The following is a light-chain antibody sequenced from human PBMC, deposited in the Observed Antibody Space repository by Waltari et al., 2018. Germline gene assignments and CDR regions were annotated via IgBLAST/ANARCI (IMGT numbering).Light chain of an antibody. CDR1: QRFTRY. Sequence: EIVLTQSPGTLALSPGERATLPCRASQRFTRYLAWYQHRPGQAPRLLIYDASTRAAGVTDRFSGSGSGTDFSLTISRLEPEDFAVYYCQHYVSLPVTFGQGTRVEIK. CDR2: DAS. J-gene: IGKJ1*01. V-gene: IGKV3-20*01. CDR3: QHYVSLPVT.